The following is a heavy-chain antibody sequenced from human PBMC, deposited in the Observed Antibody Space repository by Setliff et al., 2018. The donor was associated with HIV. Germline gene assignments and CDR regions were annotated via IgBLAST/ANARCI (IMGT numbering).Heavy chain of an antibody. CDR2: VTHSGRT. D-gene: IGHD6-19*01. V-gene: IGHV4-34*01. CDR1: GGSISSCY. Sequence: SETLSLTCTVSGGSISSCYWSWIRQPPGKGLEWIGEVTHSGRTNYNPSLESRVTTSVDTSKKQFSLRLTSVTAADTAVYYCARGVRDNSGWSSYYFDYWGQGTLVTVSS. CDR3: ARGVRDNSGWSSYYFDY. J-gene: IGHJ4*02.